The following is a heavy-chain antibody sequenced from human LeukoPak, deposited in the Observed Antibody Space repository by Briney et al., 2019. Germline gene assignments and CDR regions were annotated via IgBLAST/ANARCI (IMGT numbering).Heavy chain of an antibody. D-gene: IGHD5-18*01. J-gene: IGHJ4*02. Sequence: SETLSLTCTVSGGSISSSSYYWGWIRQPPGKGLEWIVSIYYSGSTYYNPSLKSRVTISVDTSKNQFSLKLSSVTAADTAVYYCARHPGYSYGYYDYWGQGTLVTVSS. V-gene: IGHV4-39*01. CDR1: GGSISSSSYY. CDR3: ARHPGYSYGYYDY. CDR2: IYYSGST.